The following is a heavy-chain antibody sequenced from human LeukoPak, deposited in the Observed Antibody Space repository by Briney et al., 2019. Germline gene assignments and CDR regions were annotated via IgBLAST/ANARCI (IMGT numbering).Heavy chain of an antibody. CDR3: ARMYSNYFDY. J-gene: IGHJ4*02. D-gene: IGHD4-11*01. V-gene: IGHV4-61*01. Sequence: ASETLSLTCTVSGGSVSSGSYYWSWIRQPPGKGLEWVGYIYYSGSTTYNPSLKSRVTISVDTSKNQFSLQLSSVTAADTAVYYCARMYSNYFDYWGRGSLVTVSS. CDR2: IYYSGST. CDR1: GGSVSSGSYY.